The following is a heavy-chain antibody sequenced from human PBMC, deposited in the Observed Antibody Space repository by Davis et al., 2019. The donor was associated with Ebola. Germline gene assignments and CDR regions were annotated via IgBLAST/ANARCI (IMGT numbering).Heavy chain of an antibody. Sequence: AASVKVSCKASGYTFTSYYMHWARQAPGQGLEWMGIINPSVGSTSYAQKFQGRVTMTRDTSTSTVYMELSSLRSEDTAVYYCARSTYTVTPDYWGQGTLVTVSS. CDR3: ARSTYTVTPDY. CDR2: INPSVGST. V-gene: IGHV1-46*01. J-gene: IGHJ4*02. CDR1: GYTFTSYY. D-gene: IGHD4-17*01.